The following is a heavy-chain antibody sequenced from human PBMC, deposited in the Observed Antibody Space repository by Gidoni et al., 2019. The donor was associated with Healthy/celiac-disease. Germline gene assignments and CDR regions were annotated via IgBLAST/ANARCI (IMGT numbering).Heavy chain of an antibody. CDR3: ARGPYCSSTSCYPDFDY. D-gene: IGHD2-2*01. CDR2: INHSGST. J-gene: IGHJ4*02. CDR1: GGSFSGYY. V-gene: IGHV4-34*01. Sequence: QVQLQQWGAGLLKPSETLSLTCAVYGGSFSGYYWSWIRQPPGKGLEWIGEINHSGSTNYNPSLKSRVTISVDTSKNQFSLKLSSVTAADTAVYYCARGPYCSSTSCYPDFDYWGQGTLVTVSS.